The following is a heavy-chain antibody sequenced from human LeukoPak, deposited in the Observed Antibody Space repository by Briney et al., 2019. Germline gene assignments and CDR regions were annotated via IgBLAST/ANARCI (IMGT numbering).Heavy chain of an antibody. CDR1: DFTFDFYW. J-gene: IGHJ4*02. V-gene: IGHV3-7*01. CDR3: GRLAHNAWYAIDF. D-gene: IGHD2-2*01. Sequence: GGSLRLSCVASDFTFDFYWMTWVRQAPGKGLEWLANILPDGSQKYYVDSVKGRFTISRDNPKNPLYLQINNLRAEDTAVYYCGRLAHNAWYAIDFWGQGTLVTVSS. CDR2: ILPDGSQK.